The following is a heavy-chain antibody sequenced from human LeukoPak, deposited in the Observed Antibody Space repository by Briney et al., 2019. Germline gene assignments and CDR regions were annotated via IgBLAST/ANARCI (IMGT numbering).Heavy chain of an antibody. Sequence: ASVKVSCKASGGTFSSYAISWVRQAPGQGLEWMGGIIPIFGTANYAQKFQGRVTITTDESTSTAYMELSSLRSEDTAVYYWARATTYYYDRSGDSHWGQGTLLTVSP. D-gene: IGHD3-22*01. V-gene: IGHV1-69*05. CDR1: GGTFSSYA. CDR3: ARATTYYYDRSGDSH. CDR2: IIPIFGTA. J-gene: IGHJ4*02.